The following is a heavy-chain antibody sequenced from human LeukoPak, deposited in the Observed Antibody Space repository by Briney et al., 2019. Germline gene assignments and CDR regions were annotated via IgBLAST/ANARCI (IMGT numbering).Heavy chain of an antibody. D-gene: IGHD6-6*01. V-gene: IGHV3-23*01. Sequence: PGGSLRLSCTACGFIFSSYAMIWVRQAPGKGLEWVSAISGSGGSTYDADSVKGRFTISRDNSKNTLYLQMNSVRPEDTSVYYCAKWDSRSPYYYGMDVWGQGTTVTVSS. J-gene: IGHJ6*02. CDR1: GFIFSSYA. CDR3: AKWDSRSPYYYGMDV. CDR2: ISGSGGST.